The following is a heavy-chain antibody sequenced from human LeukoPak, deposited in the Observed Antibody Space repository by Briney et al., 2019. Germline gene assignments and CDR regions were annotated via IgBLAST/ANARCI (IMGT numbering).Heavy chain of an antibody. Sequence: SETLSLACTVAGGSISSGGYYWSWIRQHPGKGLEWIGYIYYSGSTYYNPSLKSRVTISVDTSKNQFSLKLSSVTAADTALYYCARASDSNYAGLTFDIWGQGTMVTVSS. CDR2: IYYSGST. J-gene: IGHJ3*02. CDR1: GGSISSGGYY. CDR3: ARASDSNYAGLTFDI. V-gene: IGHV4-31*03. D-gene: IGHD4-11*01.